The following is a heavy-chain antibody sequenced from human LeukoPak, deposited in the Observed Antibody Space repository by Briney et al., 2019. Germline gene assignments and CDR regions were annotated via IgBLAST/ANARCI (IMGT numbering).Heavy chain of an antibody. J-gene: IGHJ4*02. CDR1: GFTFSSYA. D-gene: IGHD4-17*01. Sequence: GGSLRLSCAASGFTFSSYAMHWVRQAPGKGLEWVSGISWSSGSIGYADSVKGRFTISRDNAKNSLYLQMNSLRAEDTALYYCAKAPGSSYGDPFDYWGQGTLVTVSS. CDR3: AKAPGSSYGDPFDY. CDR2: ISWSSGSI. V-gene: IGHV3-9*01.